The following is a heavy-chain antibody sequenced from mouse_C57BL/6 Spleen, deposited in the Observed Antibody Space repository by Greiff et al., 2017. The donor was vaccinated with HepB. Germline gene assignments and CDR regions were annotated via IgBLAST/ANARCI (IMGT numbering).Heavy chain of an antibody. CDR1: GFTFSSYA. CDR3: ARDRAAQATGDYYAMDY. Sequence: DVQLVESGGGLVKPGGSLKLSCAASGFTFSSYAMSWVRQTPEKRLEWVATISDGGSYTYYPDNVKGRFTIARDNAKNNLYLQMSHLKSEDTAMYYCARDRAAQATGDYYAMDYWGQGTSVTVSS. V-gene: IGHV5-4*01. J-gene: IGHJ4*01. CDR2: ISDGGSYT. D-gene: IGHD3-2*02.